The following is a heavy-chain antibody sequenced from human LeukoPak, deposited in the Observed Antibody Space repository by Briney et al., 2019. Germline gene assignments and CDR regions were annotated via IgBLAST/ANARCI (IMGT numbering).Heavy chain of an antibody. CDR2: IRGCGYTI. D-gene: IGHD2-21*01. Sequence: GGSLRLSCAASGFTFSTYGMSWVRPAPGKGLEWDSSIRGCGYTIDYADSVKGRFTISRDNSKHTLYLQPNSLRAEDTALYFCAKDRCGAFCGGDWGQGTLVTVSS. CDR1: GFTFSTYG. V-gene: IGHV3-23*01. J-gene: IGHJ4*02. CDR3: AKDRCGAFCGGD.